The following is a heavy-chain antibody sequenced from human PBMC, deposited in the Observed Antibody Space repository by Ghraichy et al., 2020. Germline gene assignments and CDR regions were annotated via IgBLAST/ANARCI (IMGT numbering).Heavy chain of an antibody. CDR1: GDSMSYDY. Sequence: ETLSLTCTVSGDSMSYDYWSWIRQPPGKGLEWIGYIYYSGSTNYNPSLKSRVTISVDTSKNQFSLKLGSVTAADTAVYYCARLSSGGFDYWGQGTLVTVSS. CDR2: IYYSGST. CDR3: ARLSSGGFDY. J-gene: IGHJ4*02. V-gene: IGHV4-59*01. D-gene: IGHD3-10*01.